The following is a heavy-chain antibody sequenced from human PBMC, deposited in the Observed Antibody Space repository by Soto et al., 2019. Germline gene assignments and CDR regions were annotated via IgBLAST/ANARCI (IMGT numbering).Heavy chain of an antibody. D-gene: IGHD2-21*02. CDR3: AKDDAPHLTYCGGDCQVVFDY. J-gene: IGHJ4*02. V-gene: IGHV3-23*01. CDR1: GFTFNSFA. CDR2: LSGSGSST. Sequence: GSLRLSCAASGFTFNSFAMSWVRQAPGKGLEWVSALSGSGSSTYYADSVKGRFTISRDNSENTLYMQMNSLRAEDTAVYYCAKDDAPHLTYCGGDCQVVFDYWGQGTLVTVSS.